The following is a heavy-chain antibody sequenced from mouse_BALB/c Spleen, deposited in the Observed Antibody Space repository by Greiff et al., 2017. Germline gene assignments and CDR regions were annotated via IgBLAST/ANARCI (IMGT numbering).Heavy chain of an antibody. D-gene: IGHD1-1*02. CDR1: GFNIKDTY. CDR3: ARGWNPDY. V-gene: IGHV14-3*02. Sequence: EVQLVESGAELVKPGASVKLSCTASGFNIKDTYMHWVKQRPEQGLEWIGRIDPANGNTKYDPKFQGKATITADTSSNTAYLQLSSLTSEDTAVYYCARGWNPDYWGQGTTLTVSS. J-gene: IGHJ2*01. CDR2: IDPANGNT.